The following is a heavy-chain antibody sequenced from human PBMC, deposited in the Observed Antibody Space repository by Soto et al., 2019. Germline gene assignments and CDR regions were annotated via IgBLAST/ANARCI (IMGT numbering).Heavy chain of an antibody. J-gene: IGHJ3*02. CDR2: IDYSGTT. D-gene: IGHD3-9*01. CDR3: ARQYEVVLYYDTTMGGTFDI. V-gene: IGHV4-59*08. CDR1: GGSISSYY. Sequence: QVQLQESGPGLVKPSETLSLTCTVSGGSISSYYWSWIRQPPGKGLEWIGYIDYSGTTNYNPSLKSRVTISSDTSRNQFSLKLNSVTAADTAVYYCARQYEVVLYYDTTMGGTFDIWGRGTMVTVSS.